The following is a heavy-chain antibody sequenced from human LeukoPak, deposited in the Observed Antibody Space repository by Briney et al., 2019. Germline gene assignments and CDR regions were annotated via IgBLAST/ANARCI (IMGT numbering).Heavy chain of an antibody. D-gene: IGHD3-10*01. V-gene: IGHV3-48*03. CDR2: ISSSGSTI. J-gene: IGHJ3*02. Sequence: GGSLRLSCAASGFTFSSYEMNWVRQAPGKGLEWVSYISSSGSTIYYADSVKGRFTISRDNAKNSLYLQMNSLRAEDTALYYCARDTHYYGSGSPAFDIWGQGTMVTVS. CDR3: ARDTHYYGSGSPAFDI. CDR1: GFTFSSYE.